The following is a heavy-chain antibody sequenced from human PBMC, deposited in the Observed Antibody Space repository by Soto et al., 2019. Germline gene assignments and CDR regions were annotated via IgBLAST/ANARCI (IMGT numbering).Heavy chain of an antibody. V-gene: IGHV5-51*01. D-gene: IGHD6-13*01. CDR3: ARTTWKLVDPYYFDY. J-gene: IGHJ4*02. CDR1: GYSFATYW. CDR2: IYPGDFDT. Sequence: GESLEISCKGSGYSFATYWIGWVRPMPRKGLEWMGIIYPGDFDTRYSPSLQGQVTISVDKSISTAYLQWSSLKASDTAIYYCARTTWKLVDPYYFDYWGQGTLVTVSS.